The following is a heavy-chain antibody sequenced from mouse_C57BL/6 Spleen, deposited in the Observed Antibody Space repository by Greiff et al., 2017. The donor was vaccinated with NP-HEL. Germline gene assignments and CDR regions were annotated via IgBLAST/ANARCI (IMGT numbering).Heavy chain of an antibody. D-gene: IGHD1-1*01. CDR2: IDPETGGT. V-gene: IGHV1-15*01. CDR1: GYTFTDYE. CDR3: TPIYYYGSSLDY. Sequence: VQGVESGAELVRPGASVTLSCKASGYTFTDYEMHWVKQTPVHGLEWIGAIDPETGGTAYNQKFKGKAILTADKSSSTAYMELRSLTSEDSAVYYCTPIYYYGSSLDYWGQGTTLTVSS. J-gene: IGHJ2*01.